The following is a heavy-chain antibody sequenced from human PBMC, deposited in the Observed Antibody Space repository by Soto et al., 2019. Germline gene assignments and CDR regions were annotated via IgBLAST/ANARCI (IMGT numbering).Heavy chain of an antibody. CDR3: ARDQRDLAVVTAPLDY. D-gene: IGHD2-21*02. V-gene: IGHV3-33*01. CDR2: IWYDGSNK. Sequence: GGSLRLSCAASGFTFSSYGMHWVRQAPGKGLEWVAVIWYDGSNKYYADSVKGRFTISRGNSKNTLYLQMNSLRAEDTAVYYCARDQRDLAVVTAPLDYWGQGTLVTVSS. J-gene: IGHJ4*02. CDR1: GFTFSSYG.